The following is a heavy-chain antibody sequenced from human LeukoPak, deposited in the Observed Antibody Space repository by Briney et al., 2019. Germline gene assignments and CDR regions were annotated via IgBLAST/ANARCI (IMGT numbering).Heavy chain of an antibody. Sequence: SETLSLTCTVSGGSISSYYWSWIRQPPGKGLEWIGYIYYSGSTNYNPSLKSRVTISVDTSKNQFSLKLSSVTAADTAVYYCARKHYDILTGIIEGAFDIWGQGTMVTVSS. J-gene: IGHJ3*02. CDR1: GGSISSYY. CDR3: ARKHYDILTGIIEGAFDI. CDR2: IYYSGST. V-gene: IGHV4-59*08. D-gene: IGHD3-9*01.